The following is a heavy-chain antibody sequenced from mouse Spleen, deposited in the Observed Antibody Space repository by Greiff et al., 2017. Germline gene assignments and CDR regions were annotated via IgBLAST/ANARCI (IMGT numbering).Heavy chain of an antibody. Sequence: QVQLKESGAELVKPGASVKISCKASGYAFSSYWMNWVKQRPGKGLEWIGQIYPGDGDTNYNGKFKGKATLTADKSSSTAYMQLSSLTSEDSAVYFCARTMGNYGYFDVWGAGTTVTVSS. D-gene: IGHD2-14*01. J-gene: IGHJ1*01. CDR2: IYPGDGDT. CDR1: GYAFSSYW. CDR3: ARTMGNYGYFDV. V-gene: IGHV1-80*01.